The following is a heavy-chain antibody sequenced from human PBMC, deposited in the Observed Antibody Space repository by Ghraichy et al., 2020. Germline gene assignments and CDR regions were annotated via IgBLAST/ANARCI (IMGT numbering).Heavy chain of an antibody. D-gene: IGHD2-21*02. CDR2: INHSGST. CDR1: GGSFSGYY. V-gene: IGHV4-34*01. J-gene: IGHJ5*02. CDR3: AREVCGGDCYSRIEDWWSWFDP. Sequence: SETLSLTCAVYGGSFSGYYWSWIRQPPGKGLEWIGEINHSGSTNYNPSLKSRVTISVDSSKNQFSLKLSSVTAADTAVYYCAREVCGGDCYSRIEDWWSWFDPWGQGTLVTVSS.